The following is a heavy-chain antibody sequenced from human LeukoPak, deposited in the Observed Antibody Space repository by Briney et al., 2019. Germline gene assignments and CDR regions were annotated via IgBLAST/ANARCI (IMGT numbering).Heavy chain of an antibody. CDR1: GYRFTSYW. Sequence: GESLQISCKGSGYRFTSYWVGWVRQMPGKGLEWMGIIYPRDSDTRYSPSFRGQVTISADKSISTAYLQWSSLKASDTAMYYCARQCSSTSCPTSQTGFDPWGQGTLVTVSS. CDR3: ARQCSSTSCPTSQTGFDP. V-gene: IGHV5-51*01. J-gene: IGHJ5*02. D-gene: IGHD2-2*01. CDR2: IYPRDSDT.